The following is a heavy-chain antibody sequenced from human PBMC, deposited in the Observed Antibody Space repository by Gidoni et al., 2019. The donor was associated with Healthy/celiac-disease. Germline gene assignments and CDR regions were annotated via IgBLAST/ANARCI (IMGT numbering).Heavy chain of an antibody. CDR2: IDSSGSTI. D-gene: IGHD1-26*01. CDR1: GFTFSTYT. V-gene: IGHV3-48*02. CDR3: ARDVGATGWWFDS. J-gene: IGHJ5*01. Sequence: EVQLVESGGGLVQPGGSLRLSCAASGFTFSTYTMNWVRQAPGKGLEWVSYIDSSGSTIYYADSVKGRFTISRDNAKNSLYLQMNSLRDEDTAVYYCARDVGATGWWFDSWGQGTLVTVSS.